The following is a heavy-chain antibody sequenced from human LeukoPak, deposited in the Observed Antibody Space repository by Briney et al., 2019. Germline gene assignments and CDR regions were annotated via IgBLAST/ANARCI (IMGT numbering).Heavy chain of an antibody. CDR1: GYTFTSYG. CDR3: ARDIDCTNDGCPQSGLAY. CDR2: ISAYNGNT. J-gene: IGHJ4*02. V-gene: IGHV1-18*01. Sequence: GASVKVSCKASGYTFTSYGISWVRQAPGQGLEWMGWISAYNGNTNYAQKLQGRVTMTTDTSTSTAYMELRSLRSDDTAVYYCARDIDCTNDGCPQSGLAYWGQGALVTVSS. D-gene: IGHD2-8*01.